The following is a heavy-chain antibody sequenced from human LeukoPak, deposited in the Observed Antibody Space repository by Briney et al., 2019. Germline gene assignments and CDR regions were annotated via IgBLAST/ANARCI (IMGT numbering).Heavy chain of an antibody. CDR1: GFTFSDGW. V-gene: IGHV3-15*01. Sequence: GGSLRLSCAASGFTFSDGWMTWVRQAPGKGLEWVGRIKSKTDGGTIDYAAPVKGRFIISRDDSKNMLYLQMKSLRTEDTAVYYCTTDRGITAMSIFGYWGQGTLVTVSS. CDR2: IKSKTDGGTI. D-gene: IGHD1-20*01. J-gene: IGHJ4*02. CDR3: TTDRGITAMSIFGY.